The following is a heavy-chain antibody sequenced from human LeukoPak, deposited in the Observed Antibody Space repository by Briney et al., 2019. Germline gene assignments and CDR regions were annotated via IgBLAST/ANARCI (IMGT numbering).Heavy chain of an antibody. Sequence: GASVKVSCQASGYTFTSYAMNWVRQAPGQGLEWMGWINTNTGNPTYAQGFTGRFVFSLDTSVSTAYLQISSLKAEDTAVYYCARGGLYYYGSGSHFDPWGQGTLVTVSS. D-gene: IGHD3-10*01. CDR1: GYTFTSYA. V-gene: IGHV7-4-1*02. J-gene: IGHJ5*02. CDR3: ARGGLYYYGSGSHFDP. CDR2: INTNTGNP.